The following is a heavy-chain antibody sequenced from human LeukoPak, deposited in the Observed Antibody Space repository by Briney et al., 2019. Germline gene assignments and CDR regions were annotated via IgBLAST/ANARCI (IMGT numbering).Heavy chain of an antibody. CDR3: ARETGYSSGWYTSHFDY. CDR2: IYSSGGT. Sequence: SETLSLTCTVPGGSISSYYWSWIRQPAGKGLEWIGRIYSSGGTNYNPSLKSRVTISVDQSKNQFSLQLSSVTAADTAMYYCARETGYSSGWYTSHFDYWGQGTLVTVSS. CDR1: GGSISSYY. D-gene: IGHD6-19*01. V-gene: IGHV4-4*07. J-gene: IGHJ4*02.